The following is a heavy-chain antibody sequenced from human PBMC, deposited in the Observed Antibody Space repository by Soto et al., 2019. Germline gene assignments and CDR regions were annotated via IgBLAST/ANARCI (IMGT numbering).Heavy chain of an antibody. V-gene: IGHV2-5*02. D-gene: IGHD3-10*01. J-gene: IGHJ5*02. CDR2: IYWDDDR. CDR3: AHTGVSQGSGPRRVDP. CDR1: GFSLNTNGVG. Sequence: QITLKESGPTLVKPTQTLTLTCTFSGFSLNTNGVGVGWIRQSPGRALEWLALIYWDDDRRYSPSLSSRLTTTKDTPKKQVLLTMTHLDPVETATYYCAHTGVSQGSGPRRVDPWGQGILVTVSS.